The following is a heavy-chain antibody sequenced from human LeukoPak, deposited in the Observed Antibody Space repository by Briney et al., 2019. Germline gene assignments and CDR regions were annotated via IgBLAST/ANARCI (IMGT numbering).Heavy chain of an antibody. CDR2: ISSDGTIT. V-gene: IGHV3-74*01. Sequence: GGSLRLSCAASGFTFSSDWMHWVRQTPGKGLVWVSRISSDGTITNYADSVKGRFTISRDNSKNTLYLQMNSLQAEDTAVYYCARLSSFAFDIWGQGTMVTVSS. CDR1: GFTFSSDW. J-gene: IGHJ3*02. D-gene: IGHD3-16*02. CDR3: ARLSSFAFDI.